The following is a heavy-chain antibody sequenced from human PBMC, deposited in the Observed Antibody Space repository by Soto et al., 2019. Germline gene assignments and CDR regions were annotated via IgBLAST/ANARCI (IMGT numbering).Heavy chain of an antibody. CDR3: ARVRRYIVVVTAMPDCFDP. D-gene: IGHD2-21*02. J-gene: IGHJ5*02. V-gene: IGHV4-30-4*01. Sequence: QVQLQDSGPGLVKPSQTLSLTCSVSGGSISSGDYYWSWIRQPPGKGLEWIGHIFNSGITYYNPSLKIRVDISVDTSKIQCSLKLMSVTAADTAVYYCARVRRYIVVVTAMPDCFDPWVQGTLVAVSS. CDR1: GGSISSGDYY. CDR2: IFNSGIT.